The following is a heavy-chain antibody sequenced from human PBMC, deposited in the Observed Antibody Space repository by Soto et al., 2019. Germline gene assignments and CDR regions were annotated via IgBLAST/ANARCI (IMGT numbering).Heavy chain of an antibody. J-gene: IGHJ4*02. D-gene: IGHD4-17*01. CDR3: ARGKSPGDGVGVFDY. CDR1: GYTFTGYY. V-gene: IGHV1-2*04. CDR2: INPNSGGT. Sequence: QVQLVQSGAEVKKPGASVKVSCKASGYTFTGYYMHWVRQAPGQGLEWMGWINPNSGGTNYAQKFQGWVTMTRDTSISTSYMELSRLRSDGTAVYYCARGKSPGDGVGVFDYWGQGPLVTVSS.